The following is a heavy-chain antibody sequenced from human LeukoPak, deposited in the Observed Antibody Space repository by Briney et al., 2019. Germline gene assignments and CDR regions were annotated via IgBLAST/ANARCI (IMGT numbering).Heavy chain of an antibody. CDR1: GYTFAKYW. J-gene: IGHJ4*02. CDR2: IYPGDSDT. CDR3: ARHVADDYGDY. V-gene: IGHV5-51*01. Sequence: GESLKISCQASGYTFAKYWIGWVRQMPGKGLEWMGIIYPGDSDTRYGPSFQGQVTISVDKSINTAYLQWISLKASDTAMYYCARHVADDYGDYWGQGTLVTVSS.